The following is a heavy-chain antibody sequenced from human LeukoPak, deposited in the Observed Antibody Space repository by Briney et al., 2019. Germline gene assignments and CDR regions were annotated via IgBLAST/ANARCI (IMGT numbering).Heavy chain of an antibody. V-gene: IGHV4-39*07. CDR1: GGSISSSSYY. D-gene: IGHD6-6*01. CDR3: ATYSSSSWAFDY. CDR2: IYYSGSA. Sequence: SETLSLTCTVSGGSISSSSYYWGWIRQPPGKGLEWIGSIYYSGSAYYNPSLKSRVTISVDTSKNQFSLKLSSVTAADTAVYYCATYSSSSWAFDYWGQGTLVTVSS. J-gene: IGHJ4*02.